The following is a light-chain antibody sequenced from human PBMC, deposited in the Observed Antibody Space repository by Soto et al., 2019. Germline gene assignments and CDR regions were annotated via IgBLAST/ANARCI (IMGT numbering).Light chain of an antibody. CDR1: TGAVTSGHY. J-gene: IGLJ1*01. CDR3: LLSYSGPPKV. V-gene: IGLV7-46*01. Sequence: QAVVTQEPSLTVSPGGTVTLTCGSSTGAVTSGHYPYWFQQKPGQAPRTLIYDTSNKHSWTPARFSGSLLGGKAALTLSGAQPEDEAEYYCLLSYSGPPKVFGTGTKVTVL. CDR2: DTS.